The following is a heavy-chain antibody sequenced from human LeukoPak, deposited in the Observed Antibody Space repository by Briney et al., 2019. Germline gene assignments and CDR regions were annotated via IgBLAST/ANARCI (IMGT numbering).Heavy chain of an antibody. D-gene: IGHD5-24*01. CDR3: ARHGRHNFDY. V-gene: IGHV3-7*01. Sequence: GGSLRLSCAASGLTFSNYWMSWVRQAPGKGLEWVANIKEDGSEKYYGDSVRGRFTISRDNAKSSLNLQMSSLRADDTAVYYCARHGRHNFDYWGRGTLVTVSS. CDR1: GLTFSNYW. J-gene: IGHJ4*02. CDR2: IKEDGSEK.